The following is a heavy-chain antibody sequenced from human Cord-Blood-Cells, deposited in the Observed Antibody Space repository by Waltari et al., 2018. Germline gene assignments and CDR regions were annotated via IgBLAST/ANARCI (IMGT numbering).Heavy chain of an antibody. D-gene: IGHD6-13*01. V-gene: IGHV3-21*01. CDR1: GFTFSSYN. Sequence: EVQLVESGGGLVKPGGSLRLSCAASGFTFSSYNMNWVRQAPGKGLEWFSSLSRSSSYIYYADSVKGRFTISRDNAKNSLYLQMNSLRAEDTAVYYCARDRDSSSWFDYWRQGTLVTVSS. CDR3: ARDRDSSSWFDY. CDR2: LSRSSSYI. J-gene: IGHJ4*02.